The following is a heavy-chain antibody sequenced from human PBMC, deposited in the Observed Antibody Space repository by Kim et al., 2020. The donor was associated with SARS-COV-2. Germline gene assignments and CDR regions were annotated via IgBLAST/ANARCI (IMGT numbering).Heavy chain of an antibody. CDR3: ARDPRSYDFWSGLGGDWFDP. Sequence: ASVKVSCKASGYTFTSYGISWVRQAPGQGLEWMGWISAYNGNTNYAQKLQGRVTMTTDTSTSTAYMELRSLRSDDTTVYYCARDPRSYDFWSGLGGDWFDPWGQGTLVTVSS. CDR2: ISAYNGNT. J-gene: IGHJ5*02. CDR1: GYTFTSYG. D-gene: IGHD3-3*01. V-gene: IGHV1-18*04.